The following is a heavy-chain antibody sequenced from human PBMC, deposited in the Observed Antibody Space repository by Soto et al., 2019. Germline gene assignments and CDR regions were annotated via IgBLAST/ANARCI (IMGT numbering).Heavy chain of an antibody. V-gene: IGHV4-39*01. CDR3: VRHVGSRSGWGLYYFDY. CDR2: INYSGRT. CDR1: GGSFSSTSDY. Sequence: PSETLSLTCTVSGGSFSSTSDYWGWIRQPPGKGLEWIGSINYSGRTYYTPSLKSRVTISVDTSRSQFSLELSSVPAADTAVYYCVRHVGSRSGWGLYYFDYWGQGTLVTVSS. J-gene: IGHJ4*02. D-gene: IGHD6-19*01.